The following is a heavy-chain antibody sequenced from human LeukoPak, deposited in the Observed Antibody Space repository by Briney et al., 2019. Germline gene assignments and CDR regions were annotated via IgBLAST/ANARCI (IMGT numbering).Heavy chain of an antibody. CDR3: ARQIVVVTADAFDI. CDR2: LSDTGNT. D-gene: IGHD2-21*02. J-gene: IGHJ3*02. V-gene: IGHV4-39*01. CDR1: GGSFSSSFYY. Sequence: SETLSLTCNVSGGSFSSSFYYWGWIRQPPGKGLEWIGSLSDTGNTYYRPSLKSRVTISEDMSRNRFSLKLTSVTAADTAVYYCARQIVVVTADAFDIWGQGTMVTVSS.